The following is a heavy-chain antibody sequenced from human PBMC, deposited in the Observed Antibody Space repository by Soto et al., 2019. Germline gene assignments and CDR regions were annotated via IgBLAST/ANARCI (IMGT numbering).Heavy chain of an antibody. Sequence: GASVKVSCKASGGTFSSYAISWVRQAPGQGLEWMGGIIPIFGTANYAQKFQGRVTITADESTSTAYMELSSLRSEDTAVYYCAGGNWAYYFDYWGQGTLVTVSS. CDR1: GGTFSSYA. J-gene: IGHJ4*02. CDR2: IIPIFGTA. CDR3: AGGNWAYYFDY. D-gene: IGHD7-27*01. V-gene: IGHV1-69*13.